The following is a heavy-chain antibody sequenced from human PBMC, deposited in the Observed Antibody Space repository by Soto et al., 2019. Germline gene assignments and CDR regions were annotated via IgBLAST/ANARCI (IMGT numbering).Heavy chain of an antibody. CDR3: ARVYCSSTSCFKYYYYYYLDV. Sequence: PSETLSLTCAVYGGSFSGYYWSWIRQPPGKGLEWIGEINHSGSTNYNPSLKSRVTISVDTSKNQFSLKLSSVTAADTAVYYCARVYCSSTSCFKYYYYYYLDVWGKGTTVTVSS. D-gene: IGHD2-2*01. V-gene: IGHV4-34*01. CDR1: GGSFSGYY. J-gene: IGHJ6*03. CDR2: INHSGST.